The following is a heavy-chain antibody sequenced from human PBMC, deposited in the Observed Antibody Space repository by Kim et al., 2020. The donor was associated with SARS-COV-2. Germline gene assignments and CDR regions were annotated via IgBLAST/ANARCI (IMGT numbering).Heavy chain of an antibody. J-gene: IGHJ4*02. Sequence: ASVKVSCKASGYTFTGYYIQWVRQAPGQGLEWMGRIDPKTGGTNYAQKFRGRVTMTRDTSISTAYMDLSSLTSDDTADYYCARDARVAGDYWGQGTLVTVSS. CDR2: IDPKTGGT. CDR3: ARDARVAGDY. D-gene: IGHD6-19*01. CDR1: GYTFTGYY. V-gene: IGHV1-2*06.